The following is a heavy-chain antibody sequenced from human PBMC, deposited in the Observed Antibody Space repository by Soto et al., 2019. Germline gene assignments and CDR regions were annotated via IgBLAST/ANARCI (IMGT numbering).Heavy chain of an antibody. CDR3: ARAPAPDYGGVGDY. CDR1: GFTFSSYT. D-gene: IGHD4-17*01. CDR2: ISHDGSHK. V-gene: IGHV3-30-3*01. Sequence: QVQLVESGGGVVQPGRSLRLSCAASGFTFSSYTIHWVRQAPGKGLEWVAVISHDGSHKYYADSVKGRFTISKDNSKNPLFLQMNSLRAEDTAVYYCARAPAPDYGGVGDYWGQGTLVTVSS. J-gene: IGHJ4*02.